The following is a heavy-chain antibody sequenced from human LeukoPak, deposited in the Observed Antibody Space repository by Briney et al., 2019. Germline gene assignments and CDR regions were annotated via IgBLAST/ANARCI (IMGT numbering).Heavy chain of an antibody. CDR3: ARAGVLYYYHSSGDSNWFDP. D-gene: IGHD3-22*01. CDR2: ISAYNGNT. Sequence: ASVKVSCKASGYTFTSYGISWVRQAPGQGLEWMGWISAYNGNTNYAQKLQGRVTMTTDTSTSTAYMELRSLRSDDTAVYYCARAGVLYYYHSSGDSNWFDPWGQGTLVTVSS. J-gene: IGHJ5*02. V-gene: IGHV1-18*01. CDR1: GYTFTSYG.